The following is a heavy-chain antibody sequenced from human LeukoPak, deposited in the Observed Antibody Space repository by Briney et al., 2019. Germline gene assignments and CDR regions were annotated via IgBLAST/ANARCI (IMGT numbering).Heavy chain of an antibody. CDR3: ASPHPYDNSGYDAFDI. Sequence: GESLKISCYGSGYKFTTYWIGWVRQLPGKGLEWMVSIYPGDADARYSPSFEGQVTISADKSISTAYLQWSSLKASDTAMYYCASPHPYDNSGYDAFDIWGQGTMVTISS. V-gene: IGHV5-51*01. J-gene: IGHJ3*02. CDR2: IYPGDADA. D-gene: IGHD3-22*01. CDR1: GYKFTTYW.